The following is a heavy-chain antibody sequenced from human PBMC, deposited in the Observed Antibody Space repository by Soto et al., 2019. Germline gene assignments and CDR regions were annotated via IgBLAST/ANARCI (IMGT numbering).Heavy chain of an antibody. CDR3: ARGSYYYDSSGYYHD. D-gene: IGHD3-22*01. Sequence: SETLSLTCTVSGGSISSGGYYWSWIRQPPGKGLEWIGYIYYSGSTYYNPSLKSRVTISVDTSKNQFSLKLSSVTAADTAVYYCARGSYYYDSSGYYHDWGQGTLVTVSS. CDR2: IYYSGST. J-gene: IGHJ4*02. CDR1: GGSISSGGYY. V-gene: IGHV4-30-4*01.